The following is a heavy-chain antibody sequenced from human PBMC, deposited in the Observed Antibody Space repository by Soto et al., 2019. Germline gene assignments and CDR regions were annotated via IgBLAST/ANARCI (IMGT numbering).Heavy chain of an antibody. Sequence: EVQLVESGGGLVRPGRSLRLSCAASGFTFDDYAMHWVRQAPGKGLEWVSGISWNSGSIGYADSVKGRFTISRDNAKNSLYLQMNSLRAEDTALYYCAKDFAVTTSGSYYYYGMDVWGQGTTVTVSS. V-gene: IGHV3-9*01. CDR2: ISWNSGSI. D-gene: IGHD4-4*01. CDR1: GFTFDDYA. J-gene: IGHJ6*02. CDR3: AKDFAVTTSGSYYYYGMDV.